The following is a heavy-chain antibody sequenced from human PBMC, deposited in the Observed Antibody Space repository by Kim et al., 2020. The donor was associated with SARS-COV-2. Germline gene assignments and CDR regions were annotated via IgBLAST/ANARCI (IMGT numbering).Heavy chain of an antibody. CDR3: ARDRGDSYSSGYYFYQYYGMDV. V-gene: IGHV3-21*06. D-gene: IGHD3-22*01. Sequence: GGSLRLSCAASGFTFSSYSMIWVRQAPGKGLEWVSSISGTSSYINYADSVKGRFTISRDNAKDSLYLQMNSLRADDTAVYYCARDRGDSYSSGYYFYQYYGMDVWGQGTTVTVSS. J-gene: IGHJ6*02. CDR1: GFTFSSYS. CDR2: ISGTSSYI.